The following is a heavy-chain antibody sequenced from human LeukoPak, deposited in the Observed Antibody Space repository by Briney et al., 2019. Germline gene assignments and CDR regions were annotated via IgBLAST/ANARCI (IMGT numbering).Heavy chain of an antibody. D-gene: IGHD3-10*02. Sequence: GGSLRLSCAASGFTFSTYEVNWVRQAPGKGLEWISYISSSGTSIYYADSVKGRFTISRDNAKNSLYLQMNSLRAEDTAVYYCAELGITMIGGVWGKGTTVTISS. CDR2: ISSSGTSI. V-gene: IGHV3-48*03. J-gene: IGHJ6*04. CDR1: GFTFSTYE. CDR3: AELGITMIGGV.